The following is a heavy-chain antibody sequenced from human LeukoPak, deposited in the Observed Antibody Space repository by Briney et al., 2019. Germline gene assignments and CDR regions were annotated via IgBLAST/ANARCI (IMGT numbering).Heavy chain of an antibody. D-gene: IGHD3-16*02. CDR3: ARDRDMITFGRVIPHSFDI. CDR2: INPSGGST. Sequence: ASVKVSCKASGYTFTSYYMHWVRQAPGQGLEWMGLINPSGGSTSYAQKFQGRVTMTRDMFTSTVYMELSSLKLEDTAVYYYARDRDMITFGRVIPHSFDIWGQGTMVTVSS. CDR1: GYTFTSYY. J-gene: IGHJ3*02. V-gene: IGHV1-46*01.